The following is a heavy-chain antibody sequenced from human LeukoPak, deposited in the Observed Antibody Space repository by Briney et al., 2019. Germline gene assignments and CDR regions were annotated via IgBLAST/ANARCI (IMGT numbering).Heavy chain of an antibody. D-gene: IGHD3-16*02. CDR3: ARDVITFGGVIVIDY. CDR1: GGTFSSYA. J-gene: IGHJ4*02. V-gene: IGHV1-69*06. CDR2: IIPIFGTA. Sequence: ASVKVSCKASGGTFSSYAISWVRQAPGQGLEWMGGIIPIFGTANYAQKFQGGVTITADKSTSTAYMELSSLRSEDTAVYYCARDVITFGGVIVIDYWGQGTLVTVSS.